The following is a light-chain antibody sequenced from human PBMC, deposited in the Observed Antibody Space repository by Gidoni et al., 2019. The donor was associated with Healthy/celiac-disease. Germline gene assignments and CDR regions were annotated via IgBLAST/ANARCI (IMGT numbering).Light chain of an antibody. CDR1: SSDVGGYNY. V-gene: IGLV2-14*01. CDR2: EDS. Sequence: QSALTLPASASGSPGQSITISCTGTSSDVGGYNYVSWYQQHPGKAPKLMIYEDSNRPSGVSNRFSGSKSGNTASLTISGLQAEDEADYYCSSYTSSSTVVFGGGTKLTVL. CDR3: SSYTSSSTVV. J-gene: IGLJ2*01.